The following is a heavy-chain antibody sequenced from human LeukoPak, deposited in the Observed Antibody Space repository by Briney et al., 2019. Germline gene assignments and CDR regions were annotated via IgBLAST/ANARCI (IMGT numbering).Heavy chain of an antibody. CDR1: VGSISSSSYY. Sequence: SETLSLTCTVSVGSISSSSYYWGWIRQPPGKGLEWIGSIYYSGSTYYNPSLKSRVTISVDTSKNQFSLKLSSVTAADTAVYYCARGGGDNWNYGGWFDPWGQGTLVTVSS. J-gene: IGHJ5*02. D-gene: IGHD1-7*01. CDR2: IYYSGST. CDR3: ARGGGDNWNYGGWFDP. V-gene: IGHV4-39*07.